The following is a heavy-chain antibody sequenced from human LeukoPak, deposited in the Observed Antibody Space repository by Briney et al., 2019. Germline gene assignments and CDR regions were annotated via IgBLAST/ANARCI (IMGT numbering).Heavy chain of an antibody. Sequence: PSETLSLTCAVYGGSFSGYYWSWIRQPPGKGLEWIGEINQSGSTNYNPSLKSRVTISVDTSKNQFSLKLSSVTAADTAVYYCARGFLYGRPRTFDIWGQGTMVTVSS. CDR2: INQSGST. D-gene: IGHD4-17*01. CDR1: GGSFSGYY. J-gene: IGHJ3*02. V-gene: IGHV4-34*01. CDR3: ARGFLYGRPRTFDI.